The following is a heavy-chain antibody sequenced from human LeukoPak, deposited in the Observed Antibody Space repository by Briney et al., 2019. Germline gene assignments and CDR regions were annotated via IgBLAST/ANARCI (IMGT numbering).Heavy chain of an antibody. V-gene: IGHV1-2*02. D-gene: IGHD5-18*01. Sequence: GASVKVSCKASGYSFTGYYMHWVQQAPGQGLEWMGWINPNSGGTKYAQKFKGRVTMTRDTSISTAYMELSRLRSDDTAVYYCARVDTAMVAGGGDYWGQGTLVTVSS. CDR1: GYSFTGYY. CDR3: ARVDTAMVAGGGDY. J-gene: IGHJ4*02. CDR2: INPNSGGT.